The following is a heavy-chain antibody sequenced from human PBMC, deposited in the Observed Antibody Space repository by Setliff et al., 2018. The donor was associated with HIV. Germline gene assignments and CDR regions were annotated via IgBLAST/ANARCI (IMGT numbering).Heavy chain of an antibody. D-gene: IGHD3-22*01. V-gene: IGHV1-18*01. J-gene: IGHJ2*01. CDR3: ARYEDSSGHYWYFDL. CDR1: GYTFTNYG. CDR2: ISAYNGNT. Sequence: GASVKVSCKASGYTFTNYGISWVRKAPGQGLEWMGWISAYNGNTNYAQKLQGRVTMTTDTSTSTAYMELRSLRSADTAVYYCARYEDSSGHYWYFDLWGRGTLVTVSS.